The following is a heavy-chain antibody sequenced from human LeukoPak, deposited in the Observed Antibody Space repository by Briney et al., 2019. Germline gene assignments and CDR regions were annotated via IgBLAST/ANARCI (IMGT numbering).Heavy chain of an antibody. CDR2: FDPEDGET. Sequence: ASAKVSCKVSGYTLTELSMHWVRQAPGKGLEWMGGFDPEDGETIYAQKFQGRVTMTEDTSTDTAYMELSSLRSEDTAVYYCATDLGGYSGWFYFDYWGQGTLVTVSS. CDR3: ATDLGGYSGWFYFDY. D-gene: IGHD6-19*01. V-gene: IGHV1-24*01. CDR1: GYTLTELS. J-gene: IGHJ4*02.